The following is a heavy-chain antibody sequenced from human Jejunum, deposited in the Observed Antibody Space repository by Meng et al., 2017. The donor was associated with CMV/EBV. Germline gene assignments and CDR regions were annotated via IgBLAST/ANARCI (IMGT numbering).Heavy chain of an antibody. D-gene: IGHD1-26*01. V-gene: IGHV3-30*02. CDR1: GFTFRNYG. J-gene: IGHJ4*02. Sequence: QVQRWGAGGGVVQPGGSLRLSCAASGFTFRNYGIHWVRQAPGKGLEWVAFIEHVGSNKYYADSVKGRFTISRDNSKNTLYLQMNSLRVEDTAVYYCAKDVGYWGQGTLVTVSS. CDR3: AKDVGY. CDR2: IEHVGSNK.